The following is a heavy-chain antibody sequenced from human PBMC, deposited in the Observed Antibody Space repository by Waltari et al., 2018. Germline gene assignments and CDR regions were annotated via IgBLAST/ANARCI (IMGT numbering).Heavy chain of an antibody. Sequence: EVQLLESGGGLVQPGGSLRLACAASGFTSSSHAMSWVRQAPGKGLEWVSSSSGSGGSTYYADSVKGRVTISIDKSKNTLHLQMNSLRSEDTAIYYCTKWLTAAGTGWFDCWGQGTLVTGSS. CDR2: SSGSGGST. D-gene: IGHD6-13*01. CDR1: GFTSSSHA. V-gene: IGHV3-23*01. J-gene: IGHJ4*02. CDR3: TKWLTAAGTGWFDC.